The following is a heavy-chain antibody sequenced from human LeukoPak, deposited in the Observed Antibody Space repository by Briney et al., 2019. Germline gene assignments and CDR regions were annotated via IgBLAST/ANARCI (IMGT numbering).Heavy chain of an antibody. CDR2: ISSSSSYI. J-gene: IGHJ6*02. D-gene: IGHD2-15*01. Sequence: GGSLRLSCAASGFTFSSYSVNWVRQAPGKGLEWVSSISSSSSYIYYADSVKGRFTISRDNAKNSLYLQMNSLRAEDTAVYYCAREDGYCSGGSCYSGLYNYYYGMDVWGQGTTVTVSS. CDR1: GFTFSSYS. V-gene: IGHV3-21*01. CDR3: AREDGYCSGGSCYSGLYNYYYGMDV.